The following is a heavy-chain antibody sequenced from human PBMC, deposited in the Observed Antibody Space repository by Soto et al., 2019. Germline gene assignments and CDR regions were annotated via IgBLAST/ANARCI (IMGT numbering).Heavy chain of an antibody. CDR1: GFTFSSYS. D-gene: IGHD1-26*01. V-gene: IGHV3-48*01. CDR2: ISSSSSTI. Sequence: EVQLVESGGGLVQPGGSLRLSCAASGFTFSSYSMNWVRQAPGKGLEWVSYISSSSSTIYYADSVKGRFTISRDNAKNSLYLQMSSLRAEDTAVYYCARDPIFFGGSYPYYFVYWGQGTLVTVSS. J-gene: IGHJ4*02. CDR3: ARDPIFFGGSYPYYFVY.